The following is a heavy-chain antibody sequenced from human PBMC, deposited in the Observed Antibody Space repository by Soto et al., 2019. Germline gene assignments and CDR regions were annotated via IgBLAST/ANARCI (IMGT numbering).Heavy chain of an antibody. V-gene: IGHV4-34*01. CDR3: ARAGLRYFDWLPDY. CDR1: GGSFSGYY. J-gene: IGHJ4*02. D-gene: IGHD3-9*01. CDR2: INHSGST. Sequence: SETLSLTCAVYGGSFSGYYWSWIRQPPGKGLEWIGEINHSGSTNYNPSLKSRVTISVDTSKNQFSLKLSSVTAADTAVYYCARAGLRYFDWLPDYWGQGTLVTVSS.